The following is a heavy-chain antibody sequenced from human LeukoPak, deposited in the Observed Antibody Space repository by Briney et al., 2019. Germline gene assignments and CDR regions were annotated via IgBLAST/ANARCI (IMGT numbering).Heavy chain of an antibody. CDR2: ISSSSSYI. CDR3: ARAAKQTDAFDS. V-gene: IGHV3-21*01. D-gene: IGHD6-13*01. CDR1: GFTFSSYS. J-gene: IGHJ3*02. Sequence: GGSLRLSCAASGFTFSSYSMNWVRQAPGKGLEWVSSISSSSSYIYYADSVKGRFTISRDNAKNSLYLQMNSLRAEDTAVYYCARAAKQTDAFDSWGQGTMVTVSS.